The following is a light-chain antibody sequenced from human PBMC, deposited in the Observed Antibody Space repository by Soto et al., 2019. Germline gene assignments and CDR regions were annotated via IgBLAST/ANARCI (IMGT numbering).Light chain of an antibody. CDR3: QQSYSTP. J-gene: IGKJ4*01. CDR1: QSISSY. V-gene: IGKV1-39*01. Sequence: DIQMTQSPSSLSASVGDRVTITCRASQSISSYLNWYQQKPGKAPKLLIYAASSLQSGVPSRFSGSGSGTDFTLTISSLQPEDFATYSCQQSYSTPFGGGTKVEIK. CDR2: AAS.